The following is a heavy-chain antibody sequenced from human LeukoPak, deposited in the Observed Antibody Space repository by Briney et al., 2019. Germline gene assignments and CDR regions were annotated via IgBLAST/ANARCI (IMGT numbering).Heavy chain of an antibody. J-gene: IGHJ4*02. D-gene: IGHD6-13*01. Sequence: PGGSLRLSCAASEFTFSTYWMTWVRQAPGKGLEWVANINQDGSEKYYVDSVKGRFTISRDNAKNSLYLQMNSLRVEDTAVYYCARDIAAPGSYWGQGALVTVSS. CDR1: EFTFSTYW. CDR3: ARDIAAPGSY. CDR2: INQDGSEK. V-gene: IGHV3-7*01.